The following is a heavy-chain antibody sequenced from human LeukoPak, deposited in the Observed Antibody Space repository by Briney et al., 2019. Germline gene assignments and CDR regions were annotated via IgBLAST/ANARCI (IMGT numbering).Heavy chain of an antibody. J-gene: IGHJ3*02. D-gene: IGHD2-2*01. Sequence: PGGSLRLSCAASGFTFSNAWMSWVRQAPGKGLEWVGRIKSKTDGGTTDYAAPVKGRFTISRDDSKNTLYLQMNSLKTEDTAVYYCTTGYIVVVNAFDIWGQGTMVTVSS. CDR3: TTGYIVVVNAFDI. CDR2: IKSKTDGGTT. V-gene: IGHV3-15*01. CDR1: GFTFSNAW.